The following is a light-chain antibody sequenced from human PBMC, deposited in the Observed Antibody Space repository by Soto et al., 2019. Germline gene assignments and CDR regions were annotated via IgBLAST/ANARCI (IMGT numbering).Light chain of an antibody. CDR3: QQYGSSPGFT. V-gene: IGKV3-20*01. Sequence: EIVLTQSPDTLSLSPGERATLSCRASESFHSNYLAWYQQTPGQAPRLLIYGVSTRATGVPDRFSGSGSGTDFTLTIRRLEPEDSGVYYCQQYGSSPGFTFGGGTKVEIK. CDR1: ESFHSNY. CDR2: GVS. J-gene: IGKJ4*01.